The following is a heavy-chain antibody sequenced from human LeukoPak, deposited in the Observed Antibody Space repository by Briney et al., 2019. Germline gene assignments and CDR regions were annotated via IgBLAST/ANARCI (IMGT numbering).Heavy chain of an antibody. CDR1: GYTFSGYY. Sequence: GASVKVSCKASGYTFSGYYMHWVRQAPGQGLEWMGWINPNSGGTNYAQKFQGRVTMTRDTSISTAYMELSRLRSDDTAVYYCARGRAGYCSGGSCPYYFDYWGQGTLVTVSS. CDR3: ARGRAGYCSGGSCPYYFDY. J-gene: IGHJ4*02. CDR2: INPNSGGT. V-gene: IGHV1-2*02. D-gene: IGHD2-15*01.